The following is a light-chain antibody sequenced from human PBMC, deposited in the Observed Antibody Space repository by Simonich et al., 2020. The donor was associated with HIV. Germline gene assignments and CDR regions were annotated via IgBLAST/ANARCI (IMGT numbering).Light chain of an antibody. CDR3: QQSYSTLPYT. Sequence: DIQMTQSPSSLSASVGDRVTITCRASQGISNYLAWFQQKPGKAPKLLIYTTSNLQSGVPSRFSGSGSGTDFTLTISSLQPDDFATYYCQQSYSTLPYTFGQGTKLEIK. CDR1: QGISNY. CDR2: TTS. J-gene: IGKJ2*01. V-gene: IGKV1-39*01.